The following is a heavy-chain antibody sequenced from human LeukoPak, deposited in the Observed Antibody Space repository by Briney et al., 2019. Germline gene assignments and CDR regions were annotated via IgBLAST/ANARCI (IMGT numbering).Heavy chain of an antibody. CDR1: GYTFTSYG. CDR3: ARVVSSSWYGYNWFDP. Sequence: AASVKVSCKASGYTFTSYGISWVRQAPGQGLEWMGWISAYNGNTNYAQKLQGRVTMTTDTSTSTAYMELRSLRSDDTAVYYCARVVSSSWYGYNWFDPWGQGTLVTVSS. D-gene: IGHD6-13*01. CDR2: ISAYNGNT. V-gene: IGHV1-18*01. J-gene: IGHJ5*02.